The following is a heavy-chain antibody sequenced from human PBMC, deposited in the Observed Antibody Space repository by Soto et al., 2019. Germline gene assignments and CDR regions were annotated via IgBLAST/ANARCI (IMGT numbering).Heavy chain of an antibody. CDR3: ARVTPGNNLYYFSGLDF. D-gene: IGHD1-1*01. Sequence: GGSLRLSCVASGFTFDTYGIHWVRQAPGKGLQWVALISYEGSNTYYADSVRGRFTISRDNSKNTLYLQMNTLRPEDTGLYYCARVTPGNNLYYFSGLDFWGQGTSVTVSS. V-gene: IGHV3-30-3*01. CDR2: ISYEGSNT. CDR1: GFTFDTYG. J-gene: IGHJ6*02.